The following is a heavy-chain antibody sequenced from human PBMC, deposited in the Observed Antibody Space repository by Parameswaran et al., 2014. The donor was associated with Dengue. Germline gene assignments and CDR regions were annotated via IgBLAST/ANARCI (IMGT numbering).Heavy chain of an antibody. V-gene: IGHV3-11*01. D-gene: IGHD6-13*01. J-gene: IGHJ4*02. CDR2: IGGSSYTI. Sequence: WIRQPPGKGLEWVSDIGGSSYTIHYADSVKGRFTISRDNAKKSLYLQMNSLRVEDTAVYYCARAIGSSTWSFFDYWGQGALVTVSS. CDR3: ARAIGSSTWSFFDY.